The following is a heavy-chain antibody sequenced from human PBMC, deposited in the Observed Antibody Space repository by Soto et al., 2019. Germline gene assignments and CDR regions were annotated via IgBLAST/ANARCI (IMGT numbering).Heavy chain of an antibody. CDR3: ARGGHVVVVTAALDY. D-gene: IGHD2-21*02. V-gene: IGHV1-46*01. Sequence: QVQLMQSGAEVKKPGASVKVSCKASGDTFTDYYIHWVRQAPGQGLEWMGTVNPSGGHTTYAQHFLGRGTMTRDTSTSTLYMELTRLTSDDTSIYYCARGGHVVVVTAALDYWGQGTLFTVSS. CDR2: VNPSGGHT. J-gene: IGHJ4*02. CDR1: GDTFTDYY.